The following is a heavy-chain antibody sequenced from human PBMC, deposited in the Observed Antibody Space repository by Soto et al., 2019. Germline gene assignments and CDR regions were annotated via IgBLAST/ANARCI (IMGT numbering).Heavy chain of an antibody. CDR1: GGSIRSYY. J-gene: IGHJ4*02. D-gene: IGHD4-17*01. CDR2: IYYSGGT. V-gene: IGHV4-59*01. Sequence: ETLSLTCSVYGGSIRSYYGGWIRQSPGKGLEWIGYIYYSGGTDYNPSLKSRVTMSVDTSKNQFSLKLTSVTAADTAVYYCARVGDYPTYYFDYWGQGTLVTVSS. CDR3: ARVGDYPTYYFDY.